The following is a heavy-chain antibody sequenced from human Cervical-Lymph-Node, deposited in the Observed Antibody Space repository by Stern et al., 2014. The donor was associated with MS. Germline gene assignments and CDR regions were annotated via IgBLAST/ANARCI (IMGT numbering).Heavy chain of an antibody. D-gene: IGHD4-11*01. CDR1: GGSFSKYA. V-gene: IGHV5-51*03. CDR2: FYPSDSDI. CDR3: ATSLDADYIGYFDS. J-gene: IGHJ4*02. Sequence: VQLVQSGAEVKKPGESLKISCRNSGGSFSKYAIAWVRQMPGKGLEWMGMFYPSDSDIRYSPSFQGQVTISADQSISPAYLQWSSLKASDTAIYYCATSLDADYIGYFDSWGQGTLVTVSS.